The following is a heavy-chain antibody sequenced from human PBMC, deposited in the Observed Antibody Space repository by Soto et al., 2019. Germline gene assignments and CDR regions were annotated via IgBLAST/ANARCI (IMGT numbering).Heavy chain of an antibody. D-gene: IGHD2-2*03. CDR2: IRNTPYGGTT. V-gene: IGHV3-49*04. Sequence: GVSLRLSCNCSGVLFREHAMTWVRPAPGKGLEWVGFIRNTPYGGTTDYAASVRGRFTMSRDDSESIAYLQMNSRKTEDSGVYYCSRGSFGYYGPWGPGTLVTVS. J-gene: IGHJ5*02. CDR3: SRGSFGYYGP. CDR1: GVLFREHA.